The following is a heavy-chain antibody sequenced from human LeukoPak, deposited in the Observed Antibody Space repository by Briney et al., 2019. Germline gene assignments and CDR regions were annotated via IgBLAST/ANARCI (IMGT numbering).Heavy chain of an antibody. CDR2: IYYSGST. V-gene: IGHV4-59*01. D-gene: IGHD5-24*01. Sequence: SETLSLTCTVSGGSINTYYWSWTRQPPGKGLEWIGYIYYSGSTNYNPSLKSRVTISVDTSKNQFSLKLSSVTPADTAVYYCARGRDGYTFGYWGQGTLVTVSS. CDR1: GGSINTYY. J-gene: IGHJ4*02. CDR3: ARGRDGYTFGY.